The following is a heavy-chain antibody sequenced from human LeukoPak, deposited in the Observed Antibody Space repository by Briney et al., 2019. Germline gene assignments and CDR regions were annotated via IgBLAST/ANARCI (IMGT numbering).Heavy chain of an antibody. CDR2: ISAYNGNT. CDR3: ARDLSATADY. CDR1: GYTFTSYG. J-gene: IGHJ4*02. D-gene: IGHD1-14*01. Sequence: ASVRVSCTASGYTFTSYGISWVRQAPGQGLEWMGWISAYNGNTNYAQKLQGRFTITADKSTSTAYMELSSLRSEDTAVYYCARDLSATADYWGQGPLVTVSS. V-gene: IGHV1-18*01.